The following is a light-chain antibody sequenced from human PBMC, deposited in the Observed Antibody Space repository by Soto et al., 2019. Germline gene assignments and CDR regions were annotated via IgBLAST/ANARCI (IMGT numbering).Light chain of an antibody. Sequence: QSVLTQPASVSSAHRHAITITSTGTSSDVGGYNYVSWYQQHPGKAPRFVIYDVTNRPSGVSNRFSGSKSGNTASLTISGLQAEDEADYYCSSYTTSNTRQVVFGTGTKVTVL. CDR3: SSYTTSNTRQVV. J-gene: IGLJ1*01. CDR2: DVT. V-gene: IGLV2-14*01. CDR1: SSDVGGYNY.